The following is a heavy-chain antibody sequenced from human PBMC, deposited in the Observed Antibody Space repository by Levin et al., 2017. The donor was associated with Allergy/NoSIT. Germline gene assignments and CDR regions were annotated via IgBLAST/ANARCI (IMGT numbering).Heavy chain of an antibody. CDR2: MSYDGNNK. D-gene: IGHD6-19*01. J-gene: IGHJ4*02. CDR1: GFTFSNYA. V-gene: IGHV3-30*18. CDR3: AKGDASGWYSSHPDH. Sequence: PGGSLRLSCAASGFTFSNYAMHWVRQAPGKGLEWVAVMSYDGNNKYYADSVKGRFTISRDNSNNTLFLQMNSLRTADTAVYSCAKGDASGWYSSHPDHWGQGTLVTVSS.